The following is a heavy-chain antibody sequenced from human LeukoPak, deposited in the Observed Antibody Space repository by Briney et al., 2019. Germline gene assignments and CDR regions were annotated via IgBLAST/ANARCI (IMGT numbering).Heavy chain of an antibody. CDR3: ARDPRTVTTVPFDY. D-gene: IGHD4-17*01. V-gene: IGHV4-39*07. CDR2: IYYSGST. Sequence: SETLSLTCTVSGGSISSSSYYWGWIRQPPGKGLEWIGSIYYSGSTYYNPSLKSRVTISVDTSKNQFSLKLSSVTAADTAVYYCARDPRTVTTVPFDYWGQGTLVTVSS. CDR1: GGSISSSSYY. J-gene: IGHJ4*02.